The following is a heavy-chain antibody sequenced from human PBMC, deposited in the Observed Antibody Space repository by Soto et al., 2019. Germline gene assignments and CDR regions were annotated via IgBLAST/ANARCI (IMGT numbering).Heavy chain of an antibody. CDR2: MWGDGSDQ. D-gene: IGHD4-4*01. Sequence: GGSLRLSCAASGFTFSAYSMHWVRQAPGKGLEWVAVMWGDGSDQYYGDSVKGRFTISRDNSKNTLYLQMSSLRADDTAFYYWGRDSVDYKFVSWGQEPLVTFS. J-gene: IGHJ4*02. V-gene: IGHV3-33*01. CDR1: GFTFSAYS. CDR3: GRDSVDYKFVS.